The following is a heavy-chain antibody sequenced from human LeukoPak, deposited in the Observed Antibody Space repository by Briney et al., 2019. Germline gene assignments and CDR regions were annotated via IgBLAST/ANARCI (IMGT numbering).Heavy chain of an antibody. J-gene: IGHJ4*02. D-gene: IGHD4-17*01. CDR3: AKVFRSGDLFVSDS. V-gene: IGHV3-23*01. CDR2: ISGSGGST. Sequence: GGSLRLSCAASGFTFSSYAMSWVRQAPGKGLEWVSAISGSGGSTYYADSVKGRFTISRDNSKNTLSLQMSSLRTEDSAIYYCAKVFRSGDLFVSDSWGQGTLVTVSS. CDR1: GFTFSSYA.